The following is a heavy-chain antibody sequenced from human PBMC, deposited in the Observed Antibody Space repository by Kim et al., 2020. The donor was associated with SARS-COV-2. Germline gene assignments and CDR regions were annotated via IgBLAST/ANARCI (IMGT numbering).Heavy chain of an antibody. Sequence: ASVKVSCKASGYTFTSYAMNWVRQAPGQGLEWMGWINTNTGNPTYAQGFTGRFVFSLDTSVSTAYLQISSLKAEDTAVYYCAREDYYGSGSYPLAGESYYYYGMDVWGQGTTVTVSS. J-gene: IGHJ6*02. CDR2: INTNTGNP. V-gene: IGHV7-4-1*02. D-gene: IGHD3-10*01. CDR3: AREDYYGSGSYPLAGESYYYYGMDV. CDR1: GYTFTSYA.